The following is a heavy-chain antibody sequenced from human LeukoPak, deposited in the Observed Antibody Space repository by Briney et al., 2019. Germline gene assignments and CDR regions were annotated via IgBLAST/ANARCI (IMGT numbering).Heavy chain of an antibody. V-gene: IGHV1-18*01. CDR2: ISAYNGNT. CDR1: GYTFTSYG. CDR3: ARDRRIAAAGTLSY. J-gene: IGHJ4*02. Sequence: GASLKVSCKASGYTFTSYGSSWVRQAPGQELELMGWISAYNGNTNYAQKLQGRVTMTTDTSTSTAYMELRSLRSDDTAVYYCARDRRIAAAGTLSYWGQGTLVTVSS. D-gene: IGHD6-13*01.